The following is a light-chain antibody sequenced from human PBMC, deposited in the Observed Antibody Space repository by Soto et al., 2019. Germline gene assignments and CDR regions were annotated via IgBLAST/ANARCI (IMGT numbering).Light chain of an antibody. CDR2: EAS. CDR3: QQRGSWPPLT. V-gene: IGKV3-11*01. J-gene: IGKJ4*01. Sequence: EIVLTQSPATLSLSPGDRATLSCRASQSISRFLDWFQQKPGQAPRLLIYEASKRATDIPARFSGSGSGTAFTLNISSLEPEDLAIYYCQQRGSWPPLTFGGGTQVEIK. CDR1: QSISRF.